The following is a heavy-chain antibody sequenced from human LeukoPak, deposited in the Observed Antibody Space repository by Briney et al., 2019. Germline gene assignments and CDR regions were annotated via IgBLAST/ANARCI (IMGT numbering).Heavy chain of an antibody. V-gene: IGHV1-8*01. D-gene: IGHD3-22*01. CDR2: MNPNSGNT. Sequence: ASVKVSCKASGYTFTSYDINWVRQATGQGLEWMGWMNPNSGNTGYAQKFQGRVTMTRNTSTSTAYMELSSLRSEDTAVYYFAKGPAGNTMTFRKNWFDPWGQGTLVTVSS. J-gene: IGHJ5*02. CDR1: GYTFTSYD. CDR3: AKGPAGNTMTFRKNWFDP.